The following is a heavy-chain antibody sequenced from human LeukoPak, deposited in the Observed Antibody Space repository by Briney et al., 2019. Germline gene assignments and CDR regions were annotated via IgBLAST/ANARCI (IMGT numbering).Heavy chain of an antibody. Sequence: SVKVSCKASGGTFSSYAISWVRQAPGQGLEWMGGIIPIFGTANYAQKFQGRVTITTDESTSTAYLELRSLRSEDTAVYYCAAAEDTAMGSRYYYYMDVWGKGTTVTVSS. CDR1: GGTFSSYA. CDR3: AAAEDTAMGSRYYYYMDV. D-gene: IGHD5-18*01. CDR2: IIPIFGTA. V-gene: IGHV1-69*05. J-gene: IGHJ6*03.